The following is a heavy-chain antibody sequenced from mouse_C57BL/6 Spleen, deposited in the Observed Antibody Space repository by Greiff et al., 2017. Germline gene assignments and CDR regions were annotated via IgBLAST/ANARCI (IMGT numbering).Heavy chain of an antibody. D-gene: IGHD3-3*01. CDR2: IYPGDGDT. CDR3: AREGLWYSMDY. CDR1: GYAFSSSW. Sequence: QVQLQQSGPELVKPGASVKISCKASGYAFSSSWMNWVKQRPGQGLEWIGRIYPGDGDTNYNGKFKGKATLTADKSSSTAYMQLSSLTSEDSAVYFSAREGLWYSMDYWGQGTSVTVSS. V-gene: IGHV1-82*01. J-gene: IGHJ4*01.